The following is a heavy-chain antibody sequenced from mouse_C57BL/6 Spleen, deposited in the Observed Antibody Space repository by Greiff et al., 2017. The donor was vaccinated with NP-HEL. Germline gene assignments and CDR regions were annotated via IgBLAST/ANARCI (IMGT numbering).Heavy chain of an antibody. D-gene: IGHD1-1*01. CDR1: GYAFSSYW. CDR2: ICPGDGDT. CDR3: AAHYYYGSEGFAY. Sequence: VQLQQSGAELVKPGASVKISCKASGYAFSSYWMNWVKQRPGKGLEWIGQICPGDGDTNYTGKFTGMATMTADKSYSTAYMQISSLTSEDTAVYYCAAHYYYGSEGFAYWGQGTLVTVSA. V-gene: IGHV1-80*01. J-gene: IGHJ3*01.